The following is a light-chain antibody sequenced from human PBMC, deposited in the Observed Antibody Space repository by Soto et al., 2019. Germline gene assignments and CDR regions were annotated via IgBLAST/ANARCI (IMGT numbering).Light chain of an antibody. J-gene: IGKJ1*01. CDR1: HTMSSW. CDR2: KAS. V-gene: IGKV1-5*03. CDR3: QHYNSYSEA. Sequence: DIQMTQSPSTLSGSVGDRVTITCRASHTMSSWLAWYQQKPGKAPKLLIYKASTLKIRVPSRFSGSGSGTEFTLTISSLQPDDFATYYCQHYNSYSEAFGQGTKVELK.